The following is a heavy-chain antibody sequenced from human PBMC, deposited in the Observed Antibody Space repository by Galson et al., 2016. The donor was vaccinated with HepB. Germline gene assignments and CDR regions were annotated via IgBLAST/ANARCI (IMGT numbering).Heavy chain of an antibody. CDR2: FYYSGNA. D-gene: IGHD6-19*01. CDR3: ARHSGAVDGIAFDS. CDR1: GGSISSSSYY. Sequence: SETLSLTCTVSGGSISSSSYYWDWIRQPPGKGLEWIGSFYYSGNAYYNPSLKSRVTISVDTSKNQFSLKLSSVTAADTAVYYCARHSGAVDGIAFDSWGQGTLVTVSS. J-gene: IGHJ4*02. V-gene: IGHV4-39*01.